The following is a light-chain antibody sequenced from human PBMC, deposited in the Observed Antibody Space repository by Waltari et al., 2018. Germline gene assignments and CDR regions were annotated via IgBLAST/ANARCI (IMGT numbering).Light chain of an antibody. CDR2: AAS. V-gene: IGKV1-9*01. CDR1: QGIGRY. J-gene: IGKJ1*01. Sequence: DIQLTQSPSFVSASVGDRVTITCRASQGIGRYLAWYQQTPGNAPQFLVYAASTLQSGVPARFSGSGSGTEFTLTISSLQPEDFATYYCQQPYFYPRTFGQGTKVDIK. CDR3: QQPYFYPRT.